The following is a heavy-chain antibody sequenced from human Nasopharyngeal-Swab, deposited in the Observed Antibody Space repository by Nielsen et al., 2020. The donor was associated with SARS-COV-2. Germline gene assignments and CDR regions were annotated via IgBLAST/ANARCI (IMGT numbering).Heavy chain of an antibody. CDR3: ARELELPHYYYGMDV. CDR1: GYTFTSYG. D-gene: IGHD1-7*01. J-gene: IGHJ6*02. CDR2: MNPNSGNT. V-gene: IGHV1-8*02. Sequence: ASVKVSCKASGYTFTSYGISWVRQATGQGLEWMGWMNPNSGNTGYAQKFQGRVTMTRNTSISTAYMELSSLRSEDTAVYYCARELELPHYYYGMDVWGQGTTVTVSS.